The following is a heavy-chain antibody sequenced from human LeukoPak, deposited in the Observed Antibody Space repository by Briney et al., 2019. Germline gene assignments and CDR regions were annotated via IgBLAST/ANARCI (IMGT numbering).Heavy chain of an antibody. D-gene: IGHD6-25*01. J-gene: IGHJ6*02. CDR3: TTERLKYYYGMDV. CDR1: GFTFSNAW. CDR2: IKSKTDGGTT. V-gene: IGHV3-15*01. Sequence: GGSLRLSCAASGFTFSNAWMSWVRQAPGKGLEWVGRIKSKTDGGTTDYAAPAKGKFTISRDDSKNTLYLQMNSLKTEDTAVYYCTTERLKYYYGMDVWGQGTTVTVSS.